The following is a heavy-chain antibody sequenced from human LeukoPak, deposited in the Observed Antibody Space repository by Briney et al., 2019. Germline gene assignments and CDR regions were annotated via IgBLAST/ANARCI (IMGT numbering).Heavy chain of an antibody. CDR2: ISYAGIT. CDR3: ARRLYSSGWSYWFDP. D-gene: IGHD6-19*01. J-gene: IGHJ5*02. V-gene: IGHV4-59*01. CDR1: GGSIGGYS. Sequence: SETLSLTRSVSGGSIGGYSWTWVRQPPGKRLEYIGYISYAGITYYNPSLMSRVTISVATSKNQFSLKLASVTAADTAVYYCARRLYSSGWSYWFDPWGQGTLVTVSS.